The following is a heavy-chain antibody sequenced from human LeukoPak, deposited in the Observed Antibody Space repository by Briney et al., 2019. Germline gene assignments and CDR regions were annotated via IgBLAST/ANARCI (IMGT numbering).Heavy chain of an antibody. D-gene: IGHD6-13*01. J-gene: IGHJ6*03. V-gene: IGHV4-59*12. CDR3: ARAPSSSWYGYYFYYMDV. CDR2: IYYSGST. CDR1: GGSISSNY. Sequence: PSETLSLTCTVSGGSISSNYWSWIRQPPGKGLEWIGYIYYSGSTNYNPSLKSRVTISVDTSKNQFSLNMTSVTAANTALYYCARAPSSSWYGYYFYYMDVWGKGTTVTISS.